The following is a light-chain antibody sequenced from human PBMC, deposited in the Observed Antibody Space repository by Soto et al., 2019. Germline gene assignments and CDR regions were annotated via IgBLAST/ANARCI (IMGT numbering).Light chain of an antibody. CDR2: DVS. J-gene: IGLJ3*02. CDR1: SSDVGAYNY. CDR3: CSYADRYTWV. V-gene: IGLV2-11*01. Sequence: QSALTQPRSVSGSPGQSATISRTGSSSDVGAYNYVSWYQQHPGKAPKLLIYDVSKRPSGVPDRFSGSKSGNSASLTVSGLQAEDEADYYCCSYADRYTWVFGGGTKVTVL.